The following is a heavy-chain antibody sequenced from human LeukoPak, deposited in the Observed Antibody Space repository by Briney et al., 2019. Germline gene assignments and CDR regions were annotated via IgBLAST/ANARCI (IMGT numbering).Heavy chain of an antibody. CDR1: GYTFTGYY. V-gene: IGHV1-18*04. J-gene: IGHJ4*02. D-gene: IGHD2-2*01. Sequence: ASVKVSRKASGYTFTGYYMHWVRQAPGQGLEWMGWISAYNGNTNYAQKLQGRVTMTTDTSTSTAYMELRSLRSDDTDVYYCARDPGYCSSTSCSPPFDYWGQGTLVTVSS. CDR3: ARDPGYCSSTSCSPPFDY. CDR2: ISAYNGNT.